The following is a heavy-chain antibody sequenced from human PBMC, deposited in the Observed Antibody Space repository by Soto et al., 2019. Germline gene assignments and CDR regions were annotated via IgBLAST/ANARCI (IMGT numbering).Heavy chain of an antibody. D-gene: IGHD3-10*01. CDR1: GGSIRSYY. Sequence: SETLSLTCNVSGGSIRSYYWSWVRQPAGKALEWIGRVYTTGSTNYNPSLRSRVSIAVDTSKNQFSLTVTSVTAADTAVYYCAREVRGSVLASRPRCMDIWGQGTTGTVAS. CDR2: VYTTGST. V-gene: IGHV4-4*07. CDR3: AREVRGSVLASRPRCMDI. J-gene: IGHJ6*02.